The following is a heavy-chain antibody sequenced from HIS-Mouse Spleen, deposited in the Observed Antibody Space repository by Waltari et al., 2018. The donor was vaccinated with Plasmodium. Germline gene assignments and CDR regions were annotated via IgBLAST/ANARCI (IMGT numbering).Heavy chain of an antibody. D-gene: IGHD6-13*01. CDR3: ARVLGYKAAAGTFVEYFQH. J-gene: IGHJ1*01. Sequence: QVQLVQSGAEVKKPGASVKVSCKASGYTFTGYYMHWVRQAPGQGLEWMVWINPKSGSRNYAQKCQGRVTMTRDTSISTAYMGLSRLRSDDTAVYYCARVLGYKAAAGTFVEYFQHWGQGTLVTVSS. V-gene: IGHV1-2*02. CDR2: INPKSGSR. CDR1: GYTFTGYY.